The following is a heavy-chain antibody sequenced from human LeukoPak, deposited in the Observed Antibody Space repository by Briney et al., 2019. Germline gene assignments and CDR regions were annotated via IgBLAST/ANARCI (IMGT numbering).Heavy chain of an antibody. V-gene: IGHV4-59*01. Sequence: PSETLSLTCTVSGGSISSYYWSWIRHPPGKGLEWIGYISNSGSTNYNPSLKSRVTISVDTSKNQFSLKLSSVTDADTAVHFCARDQRSSWYRDWGQGTLVTVSS. CDR2: ISNSGST. CDR3: ARDQRSSWYRD. J-gene: IGHJ4*02. CDR1: GGSISSYY. D-gene: IGHD6-13*01.